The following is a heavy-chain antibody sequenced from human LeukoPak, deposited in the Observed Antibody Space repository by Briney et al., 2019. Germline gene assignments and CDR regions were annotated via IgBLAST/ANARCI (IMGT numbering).Heavy chain of an antibody. CDR3: ARPNYYDSSGYPNWFDP. Sequence: SETLSLTCTVSGDSISSSSYYWGWIRQPPGKGLEWIGSTYYSGSTYYNPSLKSRVTISVDTSKNQFSLKLSSVTAADTAVYYCARPNYYDSSGYPNWFDPWGQGTLVTVSS. CDR1: GDSISSSSYY. D-gene: IGHD3-22*01. CDR2: TYYSGST. J-gene: IGHJ5*02. V-gene: IGHV4-39*07.